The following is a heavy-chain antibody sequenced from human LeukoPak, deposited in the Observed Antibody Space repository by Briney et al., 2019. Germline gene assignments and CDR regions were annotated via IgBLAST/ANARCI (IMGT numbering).Heavy chain of an antibody. D-gene: IGHD3-22*01. V-gene: IGHV4-39*07. Sequence: PSETLSLTCTVSSGSISTSNYYWGWVRQPPGKALEWIGNIFYSGSTYYSPSLKSRVTISVDTSKNQFSLKLSSVTAADTAVYYCARTSGYYDSSGYYYRFDYWGQGTLVTVSS. CDR3: ARTSGYYDSSGYYYRFDY. CDR2: IFYSGST. J-gene: IGHJ4*02. CDR1: SGSISTSNYY.